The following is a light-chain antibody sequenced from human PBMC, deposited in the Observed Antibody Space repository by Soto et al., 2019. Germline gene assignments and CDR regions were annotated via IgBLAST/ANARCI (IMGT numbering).Light chain of an antibody. V-gene: IGLV2-23*01. Sequence: QSALTQPVSVSGSPGQSITISCTGTISDVGRYNLVSWYQQHPDKAPKLIIYEDIERPSGVSHRFSGSTSGNTASLTISGLQTEDEAKYFCCSYAGGASVVFGGGTKLTVL. CDR2: EDI. CDR1: ISDVGRYNL. J-gene: IGLJ2*01. CDR3: CSYAGGASVV.